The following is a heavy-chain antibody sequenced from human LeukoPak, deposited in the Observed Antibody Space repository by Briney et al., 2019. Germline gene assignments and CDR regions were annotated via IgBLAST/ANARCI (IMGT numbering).Heavy chain of an antibody. Sequence: GSLRLSCAASGLTFSSSWMSWVRQAPGKGLEWVANIKQDGSEKYYVDSVKGRFTISRDNAKNSLFLQVNSLRDEDTAVYYCARVSPGAVNNYWGQGTLVTVSS. CDR3: ARVSPGAVNNY. J-gene: IGHJ4*02. CDR1: GLTFSSSW. D-gene: IGHD4-11*01. V-gene: IGHV3-7*01. CDR2: IKQDGSEK.